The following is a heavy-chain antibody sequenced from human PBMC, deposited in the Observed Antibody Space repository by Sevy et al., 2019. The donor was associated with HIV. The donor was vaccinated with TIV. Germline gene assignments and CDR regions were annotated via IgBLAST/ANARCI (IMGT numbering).Heavy chain of an antibody. CDR3: ASDLGLNGFDP. V-gene: IGHV4-59*01. J-gene: IGHJ5*02. D-gene: IGHD7-27*01. CDR2: IYYSGST. Sequence: SETLSLTCTVSGGSISSNYWSWIRQPPGKGLEWIGHIYYSGSTNYNPSFKSRVTTSVDTSKNQFSLKLSSVTAADTAVYYCASDLGLNGFDPWGQGTLVTVSS. CDR1: GGSISSNY.